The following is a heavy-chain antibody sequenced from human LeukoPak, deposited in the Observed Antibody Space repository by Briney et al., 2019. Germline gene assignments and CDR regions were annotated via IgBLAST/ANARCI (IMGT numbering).Heavy chain of an antibody. Sequence: PSETLSLTCAVSGYSISSGYYWGWIRPPPGKGLEWIGSISHTGSASSNPSLKSRVTISLDTSKNQFSPKLTPVTATDTAVYYCARDLGHGGDSDYWGQGTLVTVSS. V-gene: IGHV4-38-2*02. CDR2: ISHTGSA. CDR1: GYSISSGYY. J-gene: IGHJ4*02. D-gene: IGHD4-23*01. CDR3: ARDLGHGGDSDY.